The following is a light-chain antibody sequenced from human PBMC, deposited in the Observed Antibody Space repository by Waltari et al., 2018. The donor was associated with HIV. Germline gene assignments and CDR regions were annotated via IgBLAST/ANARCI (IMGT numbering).Light chain of an antibody. CDR2: KDT. J-gene: IGLJ1*01. Sequence: SYELTQPPSVSVSPGQTARITCSGDALPKQLAYWYQQKPGQAPVVVIYKDTERPSGIPERFSGSSSGTTVTLTIRGVQAEDEADYFCQSADTSGTRVFGPGTKVTVL. CDR3: QSADTSGTRV. CDR1: ALPKQL. V-gene: IGLV3-25*03.